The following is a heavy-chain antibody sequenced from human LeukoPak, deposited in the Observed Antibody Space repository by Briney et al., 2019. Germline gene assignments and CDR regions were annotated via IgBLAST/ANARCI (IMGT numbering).Heavy chain of an antibody. CDR2: FNPNSGGT. CDR1: GYTFTNYY. CDR3: ARDGALDY. J-gene: IGHJ4*02. Sequence: ASVKVSCKASGYTFTNYYMHWLRQPPGPGLEWMGWFNPNSGGTNYAQKFQGRVTMTRDTSISTAYMDLSRLGSDDTAVYYCARDGALDYWGQGTLVTVSS. D-gene: IGHD3-16*01. V-gene: IGHV1-2*02.